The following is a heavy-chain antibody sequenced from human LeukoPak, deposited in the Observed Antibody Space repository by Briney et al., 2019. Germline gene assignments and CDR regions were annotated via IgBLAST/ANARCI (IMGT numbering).Heavy chain of an antibody. V-gene: IGHV4-59*01. Sequence: PSETSSLTCTVSGGSINTFYWSWVRQPPGGGLEWIGYIYYSGSTNYNPSLKSRVTISVDASKNQFSLWLSSVTAADTAVYYCARLARLTLIRGVTGYHSLDVWGKGTKVTVSS. D-gene: IGHD3-10*01. CDR1: GGSINTFY. J-gene: IGHJ6*04. CDR2: IYYSGST. CDR3: ARLARLTLIRGVTGYHSLDV.